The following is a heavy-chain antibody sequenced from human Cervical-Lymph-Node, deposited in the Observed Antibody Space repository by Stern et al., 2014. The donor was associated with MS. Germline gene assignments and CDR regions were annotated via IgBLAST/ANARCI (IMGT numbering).Heavy chain of an antibody. V-gene: IGHV3-9*01. Sequence: EVLLVESGGGLVQPGRSLSLSCVASGFTFDDYAMHWVRQAPGKGLEWVSSINWNSGSLAYADSVKGRFTISRDNAQNSLFLQMNSLSAEDTAFYYCARAYGGTYYYDFWGQGTLVTVSS. CDR3: ARAYGGTYYYDF. CDR2: INWNSGSL. D-gene: IGHD2-21*01. J-gene: IGHJ4*02. CDR1: GFTFDDYA.